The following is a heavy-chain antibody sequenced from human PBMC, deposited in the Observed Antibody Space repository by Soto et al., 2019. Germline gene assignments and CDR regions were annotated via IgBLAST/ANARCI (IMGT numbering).Heavy chain of an antibody. CDR2: IYYSGST. CDR1: VGSISSSSYY. Sequence: SETLSLICTVSVGSISSSSYYWGWIRQPPWKGLEWIGSIYYSGSTYYNPYLKSRVTISVDTSKNQFSLKLSSVTAADTAVYYCAPQVWSGENPSYGMDGWGQGTTLTLSS. D-gene: IGHD3-10*01. CDR3: APQVWSGENPSYGMDG. J-gene: IGHJ6*02. V-gene: IGHV4-39*01.